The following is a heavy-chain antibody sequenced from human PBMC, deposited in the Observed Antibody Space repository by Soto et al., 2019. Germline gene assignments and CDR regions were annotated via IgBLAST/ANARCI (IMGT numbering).Heavy chain of an antibody. Sequence: EVQLLESGGGLVQPGGSLRLSCAVSGFTFSNYVMNWVRQAPGEGLEWVSGISGSGGDTYYADSVKGRFTISRDNSKNTLSLQINRLRAEDTAVYYCAKGYYDSPGYLTHLMGDHWGQGTLVTVSS. CDR1: GFTFSNYV. D-gene: IGHD3-22*01. J-gene: IGHJ4*02. CDR2: ISGSGGDT. V-gene: IGHV3-23*01. CDR3: AKGYYDSPGYLTHLMGDH.